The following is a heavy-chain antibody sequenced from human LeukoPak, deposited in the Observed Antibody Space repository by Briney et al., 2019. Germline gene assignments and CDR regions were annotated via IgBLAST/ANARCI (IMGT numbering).Heavy chain of an antibody. CDR3: ARDVSGKVDF. V-gene: IGHV3-74*01. CDR1: GFTFSKYW. D-gene: IGHD1-26*01. CDR2: IDEDGSTT. Sequence: GGSLRLSCAASGFTFSKYWFHWVRQAPGKGPVWVSRIDEDGSTTNYADAVRGRFAISRDNAKSTLYLLMNSLRPEDTAVYYCARDVSGKVDFWGQGTLVTVSS. J-gene: IGHJ4*02.